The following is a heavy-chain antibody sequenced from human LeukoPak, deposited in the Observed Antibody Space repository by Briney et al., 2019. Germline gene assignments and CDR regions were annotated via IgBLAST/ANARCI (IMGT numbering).Heavy chain of an antibody. J-gene: IGHJ4*02. CDR3: ARSRGTMFRGVQWDY. CDR1: GGHFSGYY. V-gene: IGHV4-34*01. CDR2: INHSGST. Sequence: SSETLSLTCAVYGGHFSGYYWSWIRQPPGKGLEWNGEINHSGSTNYNQSLKSRVTISVDTSKNQFSLKLSSVTAADTAVYYCARSRGTMFRGVQWDYWGQGTLVTVSS. D-gene: IGHD3-10*01.